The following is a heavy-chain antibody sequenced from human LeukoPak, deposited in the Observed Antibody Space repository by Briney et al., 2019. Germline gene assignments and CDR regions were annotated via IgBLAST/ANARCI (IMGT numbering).Heavy chain of an antibody. D-gene: IGHD5-18*01. CDR3: ARGSYGFGY. J-gene: IGHJ4*02. CDR1: GFTFSSYA. Sequence: SLRLSCAASGFTFSSYAMHWVRQAPGKGREWVAVISYDRSNKHYADSVKGRFTISRDNSKNTLYLQMNSLRAEDTAVYYCARGSYGFGYWGQGTLVTVSS. CDR2: ISYDRSNK. V-gene: IGHV3-30-3*01.